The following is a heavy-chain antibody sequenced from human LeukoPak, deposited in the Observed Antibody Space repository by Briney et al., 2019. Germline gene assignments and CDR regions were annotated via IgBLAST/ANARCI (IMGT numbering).Heavy chain of an antibody. Sequence: GGSLRLSCAVSGFPFSSHAMSWVRQTPERGLEWVSATSGSGRTTYYAESVEGRFTISRDNSKNTLYLQMNSLRAEDTAVYYCAKGGRITGTMDSWGQGTLVPVSS. V-gene: IGHV3-23*01. CDR2: TSGSGRTT. J-gene: IGHJ4*02. CDR3: AKGGRITGTMDS. D-gene: IGHD1-7*01. CDR1: GFPFSSHA.